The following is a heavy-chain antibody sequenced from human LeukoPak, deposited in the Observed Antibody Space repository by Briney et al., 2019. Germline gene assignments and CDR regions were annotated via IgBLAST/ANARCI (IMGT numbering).Heavy chain of an antibody. CDR1: GFTFSAYS. CDR3: ARDRDDDSSGSIDDAFDI. V-gene: IGHV3-21*01. Sequence: GGSLRLSCAASGFTFSAYSMNWVREAPGGGREWVSAISRSSRSIYNADSVKGRFTISRDNAKRSLYLQMNSLRAEDTAVYYCARDRDDDSSGSIDDAFDIWGQGTMVTVSS. D-gene: IGHD3-22*01. J-gene: IGHJ3*02. CDR2: ISRSSRSI.